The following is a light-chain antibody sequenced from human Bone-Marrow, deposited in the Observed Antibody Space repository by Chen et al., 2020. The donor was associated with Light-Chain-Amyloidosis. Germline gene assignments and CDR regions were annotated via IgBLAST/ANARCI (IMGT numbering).Light chain of an antibody. CDR3: QSADSSGTYEVI. J-gene: IGLJ2*01. V-gene: IGLV3-25*03. Sequence: SYELTQPPSVSVSPGQTARITCSGDDLPTKYAYWYQQKPGQAPVLGIHRDTERPSGISERFSGSNSGTTATLTISGVQAEDEADYHCQSADSSGTYEVIFGGGTKLTVL. CDR1: DLPTKY. CDR2: RDT.